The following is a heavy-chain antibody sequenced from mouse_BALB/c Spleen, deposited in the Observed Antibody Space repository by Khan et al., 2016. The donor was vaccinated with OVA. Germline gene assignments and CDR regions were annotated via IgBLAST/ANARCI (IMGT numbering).Heavy chain of an antibody. D-gene: IGHD2-12*01. Sequence: VQLQQSGPDLVKPGASVKLSCKASGYSFTVYYMTWVKQSHGKSPEWIGRVNPNNGDTNYNQNFKGKAILTVDKSSNTAYMELRSLTSEDSAVFYCARGYEFFPYWGQGTLVTVSA. CDR2: VNPNNGDT. J-gene: IGHJ3*01. V-gene: IGHV1-26*01. CDR3: ARGYEFFPY. CDR1: GYSFTVYY.